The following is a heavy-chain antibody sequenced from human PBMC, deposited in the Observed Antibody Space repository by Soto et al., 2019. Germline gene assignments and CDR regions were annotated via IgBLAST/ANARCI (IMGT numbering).Heavy chain of an antibody. CDR1: GGSISSSSYY. Sequence: SETLSLTCTVSGGSISSSSYYWGWIRQPPGKGLEWIGSIYYSGSTYYNPSLKSRFTISLATSKNMFSRKLSSVTAADTAVYYCARQARVGATSFDYWGQGTLVTVSS. CDR2: IYYSGST. J-gene: IGHJ4*02. V-gene: IGHV4-39*01. D-gene: IGHD1-26*01. CDR3: ARQARVGATSFDY.